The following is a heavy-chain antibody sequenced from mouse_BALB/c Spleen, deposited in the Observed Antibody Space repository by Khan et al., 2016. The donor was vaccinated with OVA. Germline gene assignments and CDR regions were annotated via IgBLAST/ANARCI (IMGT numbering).Heavy chain of an antibody. CDR1: GYTFTSYV. D-gene: IGHD1-1*01. Sequence: QVQRQQSGPELVKPGASVRMSCKVPGYTFTSYVINGVKQRTGQGLEWIGQIYPGKNITYYNEKFKGRATLTADQTSNPVYMYLSSLTSEDSGDYVCSRSGYGSLVYWGQGTTLTVSS. CDR3: SRSGYGSLVY. CDR2: IYPGKNIT. J-gene: IGHJ2*01. V-gene: IGHV1-81*01.